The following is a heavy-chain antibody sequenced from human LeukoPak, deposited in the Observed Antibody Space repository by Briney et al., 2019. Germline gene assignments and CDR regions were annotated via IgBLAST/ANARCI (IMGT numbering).Heavy chain of an antibody. D-gene: IGHD4-17*01. CDR1: GYSFTTYW. CDR3: ARHRRSDYGDNSG. Sequence: GESLKISCKGSGYSFTTYWISWVRQMPGKGLEWMGRIDPTDSYTNYSPSFQGHVTISTDKSISTAYLQWRSLKASDTAMYYCARHRRSDYGDNSGWGQGTLVSVSS. V-gene: IGHV5-10-1*01. J-gene: IGHJ4*02. CDR2: IDPTDSYT.